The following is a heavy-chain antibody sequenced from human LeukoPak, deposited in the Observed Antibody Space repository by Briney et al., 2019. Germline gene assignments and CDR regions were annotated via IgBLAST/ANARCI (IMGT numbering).Heavy chain of an antibody. D-gene: IGHD3-16*02. J-gene: IGHJ4*02. CDR2: ISGSGGST. Sequence: QPGGSLRLSCAASGFTFSSYAMSWVRQAPGKGLGWVSAISGSGGSTYYADSVKGRFTISRDNSKNTLYLQMNSLRAEDTAVYYCAKDEGDYVWGSYRYIGYFDYWGQGTLVTVSS. CDR1: GFTFSSYA. V-gene: IGHV3-23*01. CDR3: AKDEGDYVWGSYRYIGYFDY.